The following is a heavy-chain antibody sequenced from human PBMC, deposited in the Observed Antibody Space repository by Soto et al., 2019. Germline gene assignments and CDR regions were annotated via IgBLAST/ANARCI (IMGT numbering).Heavy chain of an antibody. Sequence: PSETLSLTCTVSGGSISSGGYYWSWIRQHPGKGLEWIGYIYYSGSTYYNPSLKSRVTISVDTSKNQFSLKLSSVTAADTAVYYCARVRRGSSSFWFDPWGQGTLVTVSS. CDR1: GGSISSGGYY. CDR2: IYYSGST. J-gene: IGHJ5*02. V-gene: IGHV4-31*03. CDR3: ARVRRGSSSFWFDP. D-gene: IGHD6-13*01.